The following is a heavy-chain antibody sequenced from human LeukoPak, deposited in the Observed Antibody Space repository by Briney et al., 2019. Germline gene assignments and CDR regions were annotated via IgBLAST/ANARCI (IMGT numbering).Heavy chain of an antibody. CDR3: ARDFHDYSNYSPSGMDV. J-gene: IGHJ6*02. V-gene: IGHV4-34*01. CDR1: GGSFSGYY. CDR2: INHSGST. D-gene: IGHD4-4*01. Sequence: SETLSLTCAVYGGSFSGYYWSWIRQPPGKGLEWIGEINHSGSTNYNPSLKSRVTISVDTSKNQFSLKLSSVTAADTAVYYCARDFHDYSNYSPSGMDVWGQGTTVTVSS.